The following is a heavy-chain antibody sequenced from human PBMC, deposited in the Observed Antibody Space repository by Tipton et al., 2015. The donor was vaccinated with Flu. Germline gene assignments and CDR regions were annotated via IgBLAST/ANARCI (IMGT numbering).Heavy chain of an antibody. Sequence: TLSLTCAVSGYSISSGYYWGWIRQSPEKGLEWIGTISHSGTTYYNPSLQTRVSISLDTSRDQFSLTVTSVTAADTAVYFCARAYYYGPGSLNYFDYWGQGTLVTVSS. V-gene: IGHV4-38-2*01. CDR1: GYSISSGYY. J-gene: IGHJ4*02. D-gene: IGHD3-10*01. CDR3: ARAYYYGPGSLNYFDY. CDR2: ISHSGTT.